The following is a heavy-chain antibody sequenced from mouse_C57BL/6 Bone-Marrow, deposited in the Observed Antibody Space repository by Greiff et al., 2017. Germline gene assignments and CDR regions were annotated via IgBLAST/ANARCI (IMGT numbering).Heavy chain of an antibody. J-gene: IGHJ2*01. V-gene: IGHV1-76*01. CDR1: GYTFTDYY. D-gene: IGHD4-1*01. CDR3: ARSLTETDYFDY. CDR2: IYPGSGNT. Sequence: VQLQQSGAELVRPGASVKLSCKASGYTFTDYYINWVKQRPGQGLEWIARIYPGSGNTYYNEKFKGKATLTAEKSSSTAYMQLSSLTSEDSAVYFCARSLTETDYFDYWGQGTTLTVSS.